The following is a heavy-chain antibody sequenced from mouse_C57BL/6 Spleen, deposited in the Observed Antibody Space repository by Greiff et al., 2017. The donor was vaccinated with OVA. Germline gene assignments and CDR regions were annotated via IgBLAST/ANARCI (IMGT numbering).Heavy chain of an antibody. CDR1: GFTFSSYA. CDR3: AREPLYYASGGYFDV. J-gene: IGHJ1*03. D-gene: IGHD1-1*01. V-gene: IGHV5-4*01. Sequence: EVMLVESGGGLVKPGGSLKLSCAASGFTFSSYAMSWVRQTPEKRLEWVATISDGGSYTYYPDNVKGRFTISRDNAKNNLYLQMRHLKSEDTAMYYCAREPLYYASGGYFDVWGTGTTVTVSS. CDR2: ISDGGSYT.